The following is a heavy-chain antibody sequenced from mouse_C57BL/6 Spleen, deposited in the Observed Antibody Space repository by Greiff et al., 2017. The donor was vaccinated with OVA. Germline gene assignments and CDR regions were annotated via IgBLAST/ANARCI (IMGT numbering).Heavy chain of an antibody. CDR1: GFTFSSYA. CDR3: TRGNYGSFYAMDY. CDR2: ISSGGDYI. V-gene: IGHV5-9-1*02. D-gene: IGHD1-1*01. Sequence: EVNVVESGEGLVKPGGSLKLSCAASGFTFSSYAMSWVRQTPEKRLEWVAYISSGGDYIYYADTVKGRFTISRDNARNTLYLQMSSLKSEDTAMYYGTRGNYGSFYAMDYWGQGTSVTVSS. J-gene: IGHJ4*01.